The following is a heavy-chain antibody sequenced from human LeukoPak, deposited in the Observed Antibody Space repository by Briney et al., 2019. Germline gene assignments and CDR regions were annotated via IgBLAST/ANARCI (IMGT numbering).Heavy chain of an antibody. D-gene: IGHD5-18*01. CDR3: AKGSGRGYSYGLEY. J-gene: IGHJ4*02. V-gene: IGHV3-23*01. CDR1: GFTLSSYG. CDR2: ISGSAGST. Sequence: GGSLRLSCVASGFTLSSYGMTWVRQAPGKGPEWVSLISGSAGSTYYADSVKGRFSISRDNSKNTMYLQMNSLRAEDTAVYYCAKGSGRGYSYGLEYWGQGTLVNVSS.